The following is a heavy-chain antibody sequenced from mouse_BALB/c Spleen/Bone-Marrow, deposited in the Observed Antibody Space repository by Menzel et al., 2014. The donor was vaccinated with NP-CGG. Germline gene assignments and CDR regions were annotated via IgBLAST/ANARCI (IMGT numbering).Heavy chain of an antibody. CDR1: GYTFTTYW. J-gene: IGHJ3*01. V-gene: IGHV1S81*02. Sequence: QVHVKQSGAELVKPGASVKLSCRASGYTFTTYWMHWVKQRPGQGLEWIGEINPNNGRTNYNEKFKNKATLTVDKSSSTAYMQLSSLTSEDSAVYYCARDCGYDAGFAWFVYWGQGTLVTVSA. D-gene: IGHD2-2*01. CDR3: ARDCGYDAGFAWFVY. CDR2: INPNNGRT.